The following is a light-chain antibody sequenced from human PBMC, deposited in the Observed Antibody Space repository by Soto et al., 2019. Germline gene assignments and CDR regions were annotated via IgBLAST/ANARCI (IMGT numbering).Light chain of an antibody. Sequence: DIQLTRSPSSLSASVGDRVAITCRASQGITDDLGWYQQKPGKAPKHLIYAASSLQSGVPSRFSGSGSGTEFTLTISSLQPGDFATYYCLQHHSYPLTFGPGTKVDIK. J-gene: IGKJ3*01. CDR2: AAS. V-gene: IGKV1-17*01. CDR3: LQHHSYPLT. CDR1: QGITDD.